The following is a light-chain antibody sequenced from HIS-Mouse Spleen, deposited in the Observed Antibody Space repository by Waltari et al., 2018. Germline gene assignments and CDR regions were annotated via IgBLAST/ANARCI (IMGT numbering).Light chain of an antibody. V-gene: IGLV2-23*01. Sequence: QSALTQPASVSGSPGQSITISCTGTSSYGGRYNLVSWYQQLPGKAPELRIYEDSKRHSVFSILCVGSKSGNTASLTISGLQAEDEADYYCCSYAGSSTVFGGGSKLTVL. CDR3: CSYAGSSTV. CDR2: EDS. J-gene: IGLJ2*01. CDR1: SSYGGRYNL.